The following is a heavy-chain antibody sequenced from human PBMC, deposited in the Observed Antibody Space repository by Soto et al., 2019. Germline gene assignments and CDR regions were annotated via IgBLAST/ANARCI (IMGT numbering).Heavy chain of an antibody. J-gene: IGHJ6*02. V-gene: IGHV1-69*01. Sequence: QVQLVQSGAEVKKPGSSVKVSCKASGGTFSSYAISWVRQAPGHGLEWIGGIIPIFDTAKYAQKFQGRVTITADESTSTAYMELSSLRSEDTVVYYCARGGTPYDYYGMDVWGQGTTVTVSS. CDR1: GGTFSSYA. D-gene: IGHD1-1*01. CDR3: ARGGTPYDYYGMDV. CDR2: IIPIFDTA.